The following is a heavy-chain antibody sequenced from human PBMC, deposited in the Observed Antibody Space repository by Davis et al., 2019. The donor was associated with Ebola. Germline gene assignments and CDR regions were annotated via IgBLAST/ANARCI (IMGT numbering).Heavy chain of an antibody. V-gene: IGHV3-48*02. Sequence: GGSLRLSCAASGFTFSSYSMNWVRQAPGKGLEWVSSISSSGSTIYYADSVKGRFTISRDNAKNSLYLQMNSLRDEDTAVYYCARVATTVTIRIDYWGQGTLVTVSS. CDR1: GFTFSSYS. J-gene: IGHJ4*02. CDR3: ARVATTVTIRIDY. CDR2: ISSSGSTI. D-gene: IGHD4-17*01.